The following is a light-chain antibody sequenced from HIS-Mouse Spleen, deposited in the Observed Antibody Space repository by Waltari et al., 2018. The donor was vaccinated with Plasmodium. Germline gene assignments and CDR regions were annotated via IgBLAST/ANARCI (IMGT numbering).Light chain of an antibody. CDR1: SSNIGSNT. V-gene: IGLV1-44*01. Sequence: QSVLTQPPSASGTPGQRVTISCSGSSSNIGSNTVNWYQQLPGTAPKLLSYSNNQRPSGVPDRFSVSKSGTSASLAISGLQSEDEADYYCAAWDDSLNGPVFGGGTKLTVL. J-gene: IGLJ2*01. CDR2: SNN. CDR3: AAWDDSLNGPV.